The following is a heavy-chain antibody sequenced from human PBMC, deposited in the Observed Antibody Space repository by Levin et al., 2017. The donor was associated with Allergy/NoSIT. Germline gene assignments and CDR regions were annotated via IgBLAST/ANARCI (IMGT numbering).Heavy chain of an antibody. J-gene: IGHJ5*02. CDR1: GFTFRNSW. CDR2: INQDGTQK. D-gene: IGHD4-11*01. Sequence: LSLPCAASGFTFRNSWMTWVRPRPGEGLKWVANINQDGTQKYYAESVRGRFTISRDNTNNSLYLQLKYLGVDDTAVYFCARDTTVGGEAWGQGTLVTVSS. V-gene: IGHV3-7*03. CDR3: ARDTTVGGEA.